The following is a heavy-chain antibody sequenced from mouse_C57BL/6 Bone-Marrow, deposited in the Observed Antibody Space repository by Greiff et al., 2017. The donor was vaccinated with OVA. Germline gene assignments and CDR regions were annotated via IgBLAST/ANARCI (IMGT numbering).Heavy chain of an antibody. Sequence: EVKVEESGGGLVQPGGSMKLSCAASGFTFSDAWMDWVRQSPEKGLEWVAEIRNKANNHATYYAESVQGRFTISRDDSKSSVYLLMNSLRAEDTGLYYCTPYYGSSYDYAMDYWGQGTSVTVSS. D-gene: IGHD1-1*01. CDR3: TPYYGSSYDYAMDY. CDR2: IRNKANNHAT. V-gene: IGHV6-6*01. CDR1: GFTFSDAW. J-gene: IGHJ4*01.